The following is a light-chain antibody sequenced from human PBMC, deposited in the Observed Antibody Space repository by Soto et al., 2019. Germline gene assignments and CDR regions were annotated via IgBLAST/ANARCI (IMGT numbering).Light chain of an antibody. Sequence: DIQMTQSPSSLSASVGDRVTITCRASQSISSYLIWHQQKPGKAPNLLIYAASSLQSGVPSRFSGSGSETDFTLTISSLQPEDFATYYCQQSFSTPWTFGQGTKVEIK. V-gene: IGKV1-39*01. CDR3: QQSFSTPWT. CDR1: QSISSY. CDR2: AAS. J-gene: IGKJ1*01.